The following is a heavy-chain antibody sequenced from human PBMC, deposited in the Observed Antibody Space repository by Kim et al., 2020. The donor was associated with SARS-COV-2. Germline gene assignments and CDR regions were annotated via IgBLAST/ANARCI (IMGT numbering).Heavy chain of an antibody. D-gene: IGHD1-26*01. CDR2: IYSGGST. CDR3: ARGGIVGATTSNFDY. V-gene: IGHV3-53*01. CDR1: GFTVSSNY. Sequence: GGSLRLSCAASGFTVSSNYMSWVRQAPGKGLEWVSVIYSGGSTYYADSVKGRFTISRDNSKNTLYLQMNSLRAEDTAVYYCARGGIVGATTSNFDYWGQGTLVTVSS. J-gene: IGHJ4*02.